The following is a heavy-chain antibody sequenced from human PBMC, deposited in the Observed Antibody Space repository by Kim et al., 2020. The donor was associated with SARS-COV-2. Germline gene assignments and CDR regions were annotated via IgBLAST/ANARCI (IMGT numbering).Heavy chain of an antibody. CDR1: GFTFNNYA. V-gene: IGHV3-43*02. D-gene: IGHD2-2*01. CDR2: ISGNADTT. CDR3: AKGGAIVPPAATG. Sequence: GGSLRLSCAASGFTFNNYAMHWVRQAPGKGPEWVSLISGNADTTYYADSVTGRFIISRDNSKNSLYLQMSSLRADDTALYYCAKGGAIVPPAATGWGQGT. J-gene: IGHJ4*02.